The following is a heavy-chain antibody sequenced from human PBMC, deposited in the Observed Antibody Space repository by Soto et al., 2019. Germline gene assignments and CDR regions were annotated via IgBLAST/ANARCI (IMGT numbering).Heavy chain of an antibody. V-gene: IGHV3-30-3*01. CDR1: GFTFTTFA. CDR2: ISYDAVNE. J-gene: IGHJ4*02. Sequence: GGSLRLSCAASGFTFTTFALHWVRQAPGKGLEWVAVISYDAVNEYYADSVKGRFTISRDNSKNTLYLQMSSLRTEDTAVYYCARNSRGKIYSGSGSHVDYYGQGTLVTVSS. CDR3: ARNSRGKIYSGSGSHVDY. D-gene: IGHD3-10*01.